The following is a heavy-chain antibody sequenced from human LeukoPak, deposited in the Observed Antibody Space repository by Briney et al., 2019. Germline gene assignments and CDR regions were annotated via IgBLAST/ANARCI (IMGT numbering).Heavy chain of an antibody. V-gene: IGHV4-59*01. CDR2: IYYSGIT. J-gene: IGHJ4*02. CDR3: ARTTSTYCSSTSCYAVHFDY. CDR1: GGSISSYY. D-gene: IGHD2-2*01. Sequence: SETLSLTCTVSGGSISSYYWSWIRQPAGKGLEWIGYIYYSGITNYNPSLKGRVTISVDTSKNQFSLKLSSVTAADTAVYYCARTTSTYCSSTSCYAVHFDYWGQGTLVTVSS.